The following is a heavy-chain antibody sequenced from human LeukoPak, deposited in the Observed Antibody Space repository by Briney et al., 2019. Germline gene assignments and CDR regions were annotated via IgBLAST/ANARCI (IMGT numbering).Heavy chain of an antibody. D-gene: IGHD5/OR15-5a*01. CDR1: GGSFCVYY. V-gene: IGHV4-34*01. CDR2: ISHGGST. CDR3: ARADTVYDSLKSYYYYCIDF. J-gene: IGHJ6*03. Sequence: SETLSLTCAVYGGSFCVYYWASIRQPPRKGVEWIGEISHGGSTKYNPYHTSRVSILVDTSKNQFSLNLSSVTAADTALYYCARADTVYDSLKSYYYYCIDFWGKGTTVTVSS.